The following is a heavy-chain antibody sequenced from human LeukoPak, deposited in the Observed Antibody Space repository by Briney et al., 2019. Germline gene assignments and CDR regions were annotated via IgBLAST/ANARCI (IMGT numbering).Heavy chain of an antibody. V-gene: IGHV2-5*01. J-gene: IGHJ3*02. CDR1: GFSLSSGAVG. CDR3: AHRRRGVASDI. CDR2: IYENDEK. Sequence: SGPALVNPTQTLTLTCTFSGFSLSSGAVGVGWIRQPPGGALEWLGVIYENDEKLYSSSLQNRLSITKDTSKNQVVLTMANIEPVDTATYYCAHRRRGVASDIWGQGTKVTVSS. D-gene: IGHD2-15*01.